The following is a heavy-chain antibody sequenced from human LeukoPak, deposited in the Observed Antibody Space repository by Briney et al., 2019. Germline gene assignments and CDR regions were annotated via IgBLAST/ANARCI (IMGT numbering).Heavy chain of an antibody. CDR2: IWSNGVTK. J-gene: IGHJ5*02. V-gene: IGHV3-33*01. Sequence: HPGRSLRLSCAASGFAFSGHGMHWVRQAPGKGLEWVAVIWSNGVTKHYADSVKGRFTISRDNSESTLYLQMNSLTVEDTAIYYCARDVSFYADDPWGLGTLVTVSS. CDR1: GFAFSGHG. D-gene: IGHD2/OR15-2a*01. CDR3: ARDVSFYADDP.